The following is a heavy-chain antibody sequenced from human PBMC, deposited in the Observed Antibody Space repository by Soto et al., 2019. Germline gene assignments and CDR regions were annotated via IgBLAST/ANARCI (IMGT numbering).Heavy chain of an antibody. Sequence: ASVKVSCKASGYTFTSYYMHWVRQAPGQGLEWMGIINPSGGSTSYAQKFQGRVTMTRDTSTSTVYMELSSLRSEDTAVYYCAWSYYYDSSGSMTQGAHFDYWGQGTLVTVSS. D-gene: IGHD3-22*01. CDR2: INPSGGST. J-gene: IGHJ4*02. V-gene: IGHV1-46*01. CDR1: GYTFTSYY. CDR3: AWSYYYDSSGSMTQGAHFDY.